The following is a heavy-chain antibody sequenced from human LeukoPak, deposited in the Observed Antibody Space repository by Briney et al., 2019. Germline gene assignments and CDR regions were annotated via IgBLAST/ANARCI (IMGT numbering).Heavy chain of an antibody. CDR2: IRDSGAT. Sequence: GGSLRLSCAGSGFSVSNYYMNWVRQAPGKGLEWVSLIRDSGATFYADSVKGRFTTSRDNSKNTIYLQMNRLRVEDTAVYFCARDRAVTQVWVEFDSWGQGTQVTVSS. CDR1: GFSVSNYY. J-gene: IGHJ5*01. CDR3: ARDRAVTQVWVEFDS. V-gene: IGHV3-66*03. D-gene: IGHD3-16*01.